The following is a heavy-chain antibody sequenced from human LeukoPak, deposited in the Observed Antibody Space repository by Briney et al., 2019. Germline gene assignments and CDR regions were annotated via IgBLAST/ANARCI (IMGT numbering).Heavy chain of an antibody. D-gene: IGHD6-19*01. CDR1: GYTFTSYD. V-gene: IGHV1-8*01. J-gene: IGHJ4*02. CDR2: MNPNSGNT. Sequence: ASVKVSCKASGYTFTSYDINWVRQATGQGLEWMGWMNPNSGNTGYAQKFQGRVTMTRNTSISTAYMELSSLRSEDTAVYYCARGRIDTAVAAYWGQGTLVTVSS. CDR3: ARGRIDTAVAAY.